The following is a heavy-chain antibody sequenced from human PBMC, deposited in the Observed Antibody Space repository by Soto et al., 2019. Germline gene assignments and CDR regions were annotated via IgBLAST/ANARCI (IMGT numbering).Heavy chain of an antibody. CDR2: FNPGGPGT. D-gene: IGHD3-16*01. J-gene: IGHJ6*02. CDR1: GYTFTNYY. Sequence: QVQLVQSGAEVKEPGDSVRVTCKASGYTFTNYYIHWVRQAPGQGLEWMGIFNPGGPGTIYAQKCQGRLTMTRDTSTSTVYMDLSSLRSEDTAVYFCARRESYSSQYGMDFWGQGTTVTVSS. CDR3: ARRESYSSQYGMDF. V-gene: IGHV1-46*01.